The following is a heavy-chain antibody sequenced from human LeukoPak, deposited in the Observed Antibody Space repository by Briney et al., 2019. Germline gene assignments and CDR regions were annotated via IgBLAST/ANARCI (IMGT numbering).Heavy chain of an antibody. Sequence: ASVKVSCKASGYTFTSYYIHWVRQAPGQGLEGMGIINPSGGSTSYAQKFQGRVTMTRDTSTSTVYMELSSLRSEDPAVYYCARELGSSWYYFDYWGQGKLVTVSS. CDR3: ARELGSSWYYFDY. CDR2: INPSGGST. D-gene: IGHD6-13*01. V-gene: IGHV1-46*01. J-gene: IGHJ4*02. CDR1: GYTFTSYY.